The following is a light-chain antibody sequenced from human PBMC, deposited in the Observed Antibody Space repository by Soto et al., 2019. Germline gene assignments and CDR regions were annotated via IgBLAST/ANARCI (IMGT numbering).Light chain of an antibody. Sequence: QSALTQPRSVSGSPGQSVTISCSGSSSDVGGYSFVSWYQQHPGNTPKLIIYDVRNRPSEVPDRFSGSKSGNTASLTISGLQADDEADYYCCSYAGDYSVIFGGGTKLTVL. CDR1: SSDVGGYSF. V-gene: IGLV2-11*01. CDR3: CSYAGDYSVI. J-gene: IGLJ2*01. CDR2: DVR.